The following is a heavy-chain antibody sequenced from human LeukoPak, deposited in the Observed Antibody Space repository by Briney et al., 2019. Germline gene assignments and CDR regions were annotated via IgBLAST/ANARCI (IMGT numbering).Heavy chain of an antibody. D-gene: IGHD6-13*01. CDR3: AREQYSSSWYESTDYYYGMDV. CDR1: GFTFSSYS. CDR2: IKQDGSEK. V-gene: IGHV3-7*01. J-gene: IGHJ6*02. Sequence: TGGSLRLSCAASGFTFSSYSMNWVRQAPGKGLEWVANIKQDGSEKYYVDSVKGRFTISRDNAKNSLYLQMNSLRAEDTAVYYCAREQYSSSWYESTDYYYGMDVWGQGTTVTVSS.